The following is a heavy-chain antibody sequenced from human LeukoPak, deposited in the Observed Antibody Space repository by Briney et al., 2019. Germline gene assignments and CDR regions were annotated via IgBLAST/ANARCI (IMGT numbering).Heavy chain of an antibody. Sequence: ASVKVSCKASGYTFTGHYMHWVRQAPGQGLEWMGWINPNSGGTNYAQKFQGRVTMTRDTSISTAYMELSRLRSDDTAVYYCARDFITMVRGNPDDYWGQGTLVTVSS. D-gene: IGHD3-10*01. CDR3: ARDFITMVRGNPDDY. V-gene: IGHV1-2*02. CDR2: INPNSGGT. J-gene: IGHJ4*02. CDR1: GYTFTGHY.